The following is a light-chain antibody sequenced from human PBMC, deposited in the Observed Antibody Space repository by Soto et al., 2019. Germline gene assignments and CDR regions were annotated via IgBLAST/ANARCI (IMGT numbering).Light chain of an antibody. CDR3: QQTYSVPLT. CDR2: AAS. CDR1: QSISSY. Sequence: IQRTQSPSSLSSSLGDRVTLTWRASQSISSYLNWYQQKPGKAPKLLSYAASSLQSGVPSRVSGSGAGTDFTLTISSLQPEDFATYYCQQTYSVPLTFGGGTKVDIK. J-gene: IGKJ4*01. V-gene: IGKV1-39*01.